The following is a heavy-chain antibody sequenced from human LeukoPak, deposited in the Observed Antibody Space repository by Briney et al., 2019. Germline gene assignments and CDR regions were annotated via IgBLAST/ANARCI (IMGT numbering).Heavy chain of an antibody. CDR2: IYPGDSDT. CDR3: AQLSGYSYIDY. J-gene: IGHJ4*02. CDR1: GYSFTSYW. V-gene: IGHV5-51*01. Sequence: GESLKISCKGSGYSFTSYWIGWVRQMPGKGLGWMGIIYPGDSDTRFSPSFQGQVTISADTSISTAYLQWSSLKASDTAMYYCAQLSGYSYIDYWGQGTLVTVSS. D-gene: IGHD5-18*01.